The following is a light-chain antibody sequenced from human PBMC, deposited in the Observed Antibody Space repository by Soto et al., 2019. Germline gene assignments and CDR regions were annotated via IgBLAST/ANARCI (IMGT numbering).Light chain of an antibody. CDR2: AAY. J-gene: IGKJ4*01. Sequence: DIQLTQCPSSLSASVGDRVNITCRASQSISSYLNWYQQKPGKAPKSLIYAAYSLQSGVKSRFSGSGSGTDFTLTIRSMQPEDLGNYYCQQSYSTHITFGGGNKVDIK. CDR3: QQSYSTHIT. CDR1: QSISSY. V-gene: IGKV1-39*01.